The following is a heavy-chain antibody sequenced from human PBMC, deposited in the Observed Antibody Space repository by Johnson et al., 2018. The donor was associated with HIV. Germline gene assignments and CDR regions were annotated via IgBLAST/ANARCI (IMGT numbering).Heavy chain of an antibody. J-gene: IGHJ3*02. Sequence: QMLLVESVGGVVQPGRSLRLSCAASGFTFSSYGMHWVRQAPGKGLEWVAVIWYDGSNKYYADSVKGRFTISRDNSKNTLYLQMNSLRAEDTAVYYCAKEGDNYGCNWEAFDIWGQGTMVTVSS. CDR1: GFTFSSYG. CDR3: AKEGDNYGCNWEAFDI. V-gene: IGHV3-33*06. CDR2: IWYDGSNK. D-gene: IGHD4-23*01.